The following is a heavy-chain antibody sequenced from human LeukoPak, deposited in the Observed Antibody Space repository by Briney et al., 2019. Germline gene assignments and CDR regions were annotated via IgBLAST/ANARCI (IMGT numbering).Heavy chain of an antibody. CDR3: SRERGGSFFAIYY. Sequence: PGGSLRLSCAASGFTFSSYSMNWVRQAPGKGLEWVSFISSSSSTIYYADSVKGRFTISRDNAKNSLYLQMNSLRAEDTAVYYCSRERGGSFFAIYYWGQGTLVTASS. J-gene: IGHJ4*01. CDR2: ISSSSSTI. CDR1: GFTFSSYS. D-gene: IGHD1-26*01. V-gene: IGHV3-48*04.